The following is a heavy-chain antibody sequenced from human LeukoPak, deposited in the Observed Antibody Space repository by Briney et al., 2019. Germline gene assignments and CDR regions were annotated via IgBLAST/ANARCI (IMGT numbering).Heavy chain of an antibody. Sequence: GASLQISCKGSGSSFTSYWIGWVRQLPGKGLEWMGIIYPGDSDTRYSPSFQGQVTISADKSISTAYLQWSSLKAADSAMYYCARQTTLSRGWYFDLWGLGTLVTVSS. CDR1: GSSFTSYW. V-gene: IGHV5-51*01. D-gene: IGHD4-17*01. J-gene: IGHJ2*01. CDR2: IYPGDSDT. CDR3: ARQTTLSRGWYFDL.